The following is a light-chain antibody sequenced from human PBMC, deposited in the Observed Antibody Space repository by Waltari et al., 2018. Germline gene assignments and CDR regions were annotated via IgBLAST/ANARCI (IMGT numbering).Light chain of an antibody. CDR3: GTWDSSLSGAV. CDR2: ENT. CDR1: SSNLVNNY. J-gene: IGLJ7*01. Sequence: QSVLTQPPSVSAAPGQRVTISCSGGSSNLVNNYVSWYRQFPGTAPKLLIYENTERPSGIPGRFSGSKSGTSATLDITGLQAGDEADYYCGTWDSSLSGAVFGGGTHLTVL. V-gene: IGLV1-51*02.